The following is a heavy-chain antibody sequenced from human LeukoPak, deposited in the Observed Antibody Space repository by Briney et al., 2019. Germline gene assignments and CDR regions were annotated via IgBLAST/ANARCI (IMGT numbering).Heavy chain of an antibody. J-gene: IGHJ4*02. CDR3: ARVSILEWLLPTYYFDY. V-gene: IGHV1-2*02. Sequence: GASVKVSCKASGYTFTGYYMHWVRQAPGQGLEWMGWINPNSGGTNYAQKFQGRVTMTRDTSISTAYMELSRLRSDDTAVCYCARVSILEWLLPTYYFDYWGQGTLVTVSS. D-gene: IGHD3-3*01. CDR1: GYTFTGYY. CDR2: INPNSGGT.